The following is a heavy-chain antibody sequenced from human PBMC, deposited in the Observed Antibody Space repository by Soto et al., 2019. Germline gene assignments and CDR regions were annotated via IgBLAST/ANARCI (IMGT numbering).Heavy chain of an antibody. CDR1: GFTFSIYT. Sequence: EVQLLESGGGLVQPAGSLRLSCAASGFTFSIYTMSWFRQAPVKGLEWVSSIYGNGRSTFYSASVKGRFTISRDNSGNTVYLQMSSLTAEDPAIYYCAKDFTPDSRWDIDYWGQGSLVTVSS. D-gene: IGHD1-26*01. CDR3: AKDFTPDSRWDIDY. CDR2: IYGNGRST. V-gene: IGHV3-23*01. J-gene: IGHJ4*02.